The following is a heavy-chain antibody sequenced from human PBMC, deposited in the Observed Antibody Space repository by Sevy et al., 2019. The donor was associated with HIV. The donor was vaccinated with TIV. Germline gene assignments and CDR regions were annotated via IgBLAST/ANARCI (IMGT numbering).Heavy chain of an antibody. Sequence: GGSLRLSCAASGFTFNMYWMTWVRQAPGKGLEWVANIKEDGSERNYLDSVKGRFIISRDNAKKSLYVQMNSLRADDTAVYYCARVGIFEKSESQYRFMDYWGQGTLVTVSS. V-gene: IGHV3-7*01. J-gene: IGHJ4*02. D-gene: IGHD6-6*01. CDR2: IKEDGSER. CDR1: GFTFNMYW. CDR3: ARVGIFEKSESQYRFMDY.